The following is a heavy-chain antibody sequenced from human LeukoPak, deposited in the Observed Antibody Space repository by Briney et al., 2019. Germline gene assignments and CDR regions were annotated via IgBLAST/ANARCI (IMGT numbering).Heavy chain of an antibody. CDR2: IYYSGST. CDR1: GGSISSSSYY. V-gene: IGHV4-39*01. Sequence: SETLSLTCTVSGGSISSSSYYWGWIRQPPGKGLEWIGSIYYSGSTYYNPSLKSRVTISVDTSKNQFSLKLSSVTAADTAVYYCARQGPPQPEFDYWGQGTLVTVSS. D-gene: IGHD1-14*01. J-gene: IGHJ4*02. CDR3: ARQGPPQPEFDY.